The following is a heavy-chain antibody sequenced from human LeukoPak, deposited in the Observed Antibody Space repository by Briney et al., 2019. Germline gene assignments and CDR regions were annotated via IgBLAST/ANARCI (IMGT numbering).Heavy chain of an antibody. CDR1: GYSFTGHY. V-gene: IGHV1-18*04. CDR3: ARGVVGATFLPMD. CDR2: ISAYNGNT. J-gene: IGHJ4*02. D-gene: IGHD1-26*01. Sequence: ASVKVSCKASGYSFTGHYMHWVRQAPGQGLEWMGWISAYNGNTNYAQKLQGRVTMATDTSTSTAYMELRSLRSDDTAVYYCARGVVGATFLPMDWGQGTLVTVSS.